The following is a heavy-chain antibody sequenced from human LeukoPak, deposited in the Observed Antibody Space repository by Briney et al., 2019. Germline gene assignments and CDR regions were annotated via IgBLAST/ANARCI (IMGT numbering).Heavy chain of an antibody. V-gene: IGHV5-51*01. CDR2: IYPGDSNT. D-gene: IGHD5-18*01. Sequence: GESLKISCQGSGYSFTTYWIGWVRQMPGTGLEWMAIIYPGDSNTKYSPSFQGQVTISADKSINTAYLQWSGLKASDTAMYYCGRHGRLSSGYHYFDYWGPGTLVTVFS. J-gene: IGHJ4*02. CDR1: GYSFTTYW. CDR3: GRHGRLSSGYHYFDY.